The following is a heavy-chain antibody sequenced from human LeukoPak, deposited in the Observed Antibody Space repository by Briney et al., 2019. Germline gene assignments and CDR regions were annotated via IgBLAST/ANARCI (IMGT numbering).Heavy chain of an antibody. Sequence: PGGSLRLSCAASGFTFSDYYMSWIRQAPGKGLGWVAFIRYDGSNKYYADSVKGRFTISRDNSKNTLYLQMNSLRAEDTAVYYCAKAGVHCTNGVCYTDYYYYYMDVWGKGTTVTVSS. CDR3: AKAGVHCTNGVCYTDYYYYYMDV. CDR1: GFTFSDYY. CDR2: IRYDGSNK. V-gene: IGHV3-30*02. J-gene: IGHJ6*03. D-gene: IGHD2-8*01.